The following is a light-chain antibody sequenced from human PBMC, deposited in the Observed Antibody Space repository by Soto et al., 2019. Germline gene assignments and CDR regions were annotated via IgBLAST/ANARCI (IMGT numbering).Light chain of an antibody. J-gene: IGKJ4*01. CDR3: QQYATYST. CDR2: RAS. Sequence: DIQMTQSPSTLSASVGDRVTITCRASQSVSSWLAWYQQKPGKAPKLLIYRASNLESGVPSRFSGSGSGTEFTLTISSLQTDDFATYYCQQYATYSTFGGGTKVELK. CDR1: QSVSSW. V-gene: IGKV1-5*03.